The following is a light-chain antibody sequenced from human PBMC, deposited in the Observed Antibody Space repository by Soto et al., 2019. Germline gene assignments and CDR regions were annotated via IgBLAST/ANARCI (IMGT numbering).Light chain of an antibody. CDR1: QSISSW. Sequence: DIQMTQSPSTLSASVGDRVTITCRASQSISSWLAWYQQKPGKAPKLLIYDASSLESGVPPRFSGSGSGTEFTLTISSLQPDDFATDYCQQYNSYSLTFGQGTKLEIK. J-gene: IGKJ2*01. CDR2: DAS. V-gene: IGKV1-5*01. CDR3: QQYNSYSLT.